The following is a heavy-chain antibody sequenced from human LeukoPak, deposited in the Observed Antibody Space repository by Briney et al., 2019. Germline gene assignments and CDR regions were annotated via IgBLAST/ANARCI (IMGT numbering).Heavy chain of an antibody. CDR2: ISGRDGST. CDR3: ARGVRVSFDI. D-gene: IGHD6-13*01. Sequence: GGSLRLSCAASGFTFNGYGMHWVRQAPGKGLEWVSAISGRDGSTYYADSVKGRLTISRDNSKNTLYLQMNSLRAEDTAEYYCARGVRVSFDIWGQGTMVTVSS. J-gene: IGHJ3*02. CDR1: GFTFNGYG. V-gene: IGHV3-23*01.